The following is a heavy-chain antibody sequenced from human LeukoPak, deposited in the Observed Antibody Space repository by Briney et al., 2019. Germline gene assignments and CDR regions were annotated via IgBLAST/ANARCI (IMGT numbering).Heavy chain of an antibody. CDR1: GFTFSTYA. CDR3: SKNQDASGDLVTTSAY. D-gene: IGHD5-18*01. CDR2: ISGTGSNT. J-gene: IGHJ4*02. Sequence: GGSLRLSCAASGFTFSTYAMSWVRQAPGKGLVWVSGISGTGSNTFYADFVKGRFTISRDNSKNTLYLQMNSLRAEDTAVYYLSKNQDASGDLVTTSAYWGLGTLVTVSS. V-gene: IGHV3-23*01.